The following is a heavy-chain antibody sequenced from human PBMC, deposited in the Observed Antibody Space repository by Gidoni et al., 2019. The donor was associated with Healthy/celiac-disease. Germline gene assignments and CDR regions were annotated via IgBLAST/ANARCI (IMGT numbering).Heavy chain of an antibody. CDR3: ARDLGYSGYDYGYYYGMDV. Sequence: QVQLVQSGAEVKKPGSSVKVSCKASGGTFSSYAISWVRQAPGQGLEWMGRIIPILGIANYAQKFQGRVTITADKSTSTAYMELSSLRSEDTAVYYCARDLGYSGYDYGYYYGMDVWGQGTTVTVSS. CDR2: IIPILGIA. J-gene: IGHJ6*02. D-gene: IGHD5-12*01. V-gene: IGHV1-69*04. CDR1: GGTFSSYA.